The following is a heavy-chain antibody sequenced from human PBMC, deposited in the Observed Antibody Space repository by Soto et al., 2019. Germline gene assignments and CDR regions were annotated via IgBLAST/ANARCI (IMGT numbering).Heavy chain of an antibody. V-gene: IGHV4-34*01. J-gene: IGHJ5*02. CDR2: INHSGST. Sequence: PSETLSLTCAVYGGSFSGYYWSWIRQPPGKGLEWIGEINHSGSTNYNPSLKSRVTISVDTSKNQFSLKLSSVTAADTAVYYCARGRESVVAASFLDPWGQGTLVTVSS. CDR1: GGSFSGYY. CDR3: ARGRESVVAASFLDP. D-gene: IGHD2-15*01.